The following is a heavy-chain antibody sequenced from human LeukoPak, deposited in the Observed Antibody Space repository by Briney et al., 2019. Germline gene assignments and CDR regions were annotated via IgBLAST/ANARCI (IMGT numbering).Heavy chain of an antibody. CDR1: GFTFSSYA. J-gene: IGHJ4*02. V-gene: IGHV3-30*04. Sequence: GGSLRLSCAASGFTFSSYAMHWVRQAPGKGLEWVAVISYDGSNKYYADSVKGRFTISRDNSKNTLYLQMNSLRAEDTAVYYCEIAAAGTSFDCWGQGTLVTVSS. D-gene: IGHD6-13*01. CDR3: EIAAAGTSFDC. CDR2: ISYDGSNK.